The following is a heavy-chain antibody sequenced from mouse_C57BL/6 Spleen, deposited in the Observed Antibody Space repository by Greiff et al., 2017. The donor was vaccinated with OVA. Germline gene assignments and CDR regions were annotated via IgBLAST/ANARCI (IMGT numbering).Heavy chain of an antibody. Sequence: EVQLQQSGPELVKPGASVKISCKASGYTFTDYYMNWVKQSHGKSLEWIGDINPNNGGTSYNQKFKGTATLNVDKSSSTAYMELRSLTSEDSAVDYCARSRDYYGSSRGDYWGQGTTLTVSS. CDR1: GYTFTDYY. CDR3: ARSRDYYGSSRGDY. D-gene: IGHD1-1*01. J-gene: IGHJ2*01. CDR2: INPNNGGT. V-gene: IGHV1-26*01.